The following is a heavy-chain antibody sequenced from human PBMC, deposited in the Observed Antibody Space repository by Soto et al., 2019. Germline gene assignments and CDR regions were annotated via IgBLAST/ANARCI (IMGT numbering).Heavy chain of an antibody. J-gene: IGHJ5*02. CDR1: GGSISSYY. V-gene: IGHV4-59*08. Sequence: SETLSLTCTVSGGSISSYYWSWIRQPPGKGLEWIGYIYYSGSTNYNPSLKSRVTISVDTSKNQFSLKLSSVTAADTAVYYCARQAVAGTFHWFDPWGQGTLVTVS. CDR3: ARQAVAGTFHWFDP. D-gene: IGHD6-19*01. CDR2: IYYSGST.